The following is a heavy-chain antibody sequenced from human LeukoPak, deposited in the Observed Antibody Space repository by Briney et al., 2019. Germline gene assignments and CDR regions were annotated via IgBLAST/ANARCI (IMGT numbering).Heavy chain of an antibody. J-gene: IGHJ4*02. V-gene: IGHV4-59*08. CDR1: GGSISTYY. CDR2: FYSSGST. Sequence: SETLSLTCTVSGGSISTYYWIWIRQPPGKELEWIGYFYSSGSTSYNSSLKSRVTISVDTSKNQFSLKLSSVTAADTAVYYCARAPISGAAAGTFDYWGQGTLVTVSS. CDR3: ARAPISGAAAGTFDY. D-gene: IGHD6-13*01.